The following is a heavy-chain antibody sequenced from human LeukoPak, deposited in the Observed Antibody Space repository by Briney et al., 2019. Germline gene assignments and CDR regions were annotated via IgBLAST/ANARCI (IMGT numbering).Heavy chain of an antibody. J-gene: IGHJ6*02. CDR2: INHSGST. D-gene: IGHD3-3*01. V-gene: IGHV4-34*01. Sequence: PSETLSLTCAAYGGSFSGYYWSWIRQPPGKGLEWIGEINHSGSTNYNPSLKSRVTISVDTSKNQFSLKLSSVTAADTAVYYCARSPHDFWSGYYYYYYGMDVWGQGTTVTVSS. CDR1: GGSFSGYY. CDR3: ARSPHDFWSGYYYYYYGMDV.